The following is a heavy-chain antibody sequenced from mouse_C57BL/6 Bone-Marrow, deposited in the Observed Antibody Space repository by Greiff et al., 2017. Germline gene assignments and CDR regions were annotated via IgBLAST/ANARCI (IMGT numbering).Heavy chain of an antibody. CDR3: ARFPYFDV. CDR1: GYTFTDYY. Sequence: EVQLQQSGPELMKPGASVKISCKASGYTFTDYYLDWVKQSPGHSLEWIGDIFPSNGGTIYNQKFKGKATFTVDTSSSTAYMELRSLTSEDAAVYYCARFPYFDVWGTGTTVTVSA. J-gene: IGHJ1*03. CDR2: IFPSNGGT. V-gene: IGHV1-18*01.